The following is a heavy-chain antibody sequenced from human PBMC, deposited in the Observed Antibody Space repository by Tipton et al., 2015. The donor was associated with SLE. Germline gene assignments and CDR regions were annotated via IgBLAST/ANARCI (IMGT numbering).Heavy chain of an antibody. D-gene: IGHD2-8*01. CDR3: VRDGFCRNGVCYRNWFDP. J-gene: IGHJ5*02. V-gene: IGHV4-4*02. CDR1: GGSISSGNW. Sequence: TLSLTCAVSGGSISSGNWWIWVRQPPGKGLEWIGEIYHSGSTNYNPSLKSRVTISVDTSKNQFSLKLTSVTAADTAVYYCVRDGFCRNGVCYRNWFDPWGPGSLVTVSS. CDR2: IYHSGST.